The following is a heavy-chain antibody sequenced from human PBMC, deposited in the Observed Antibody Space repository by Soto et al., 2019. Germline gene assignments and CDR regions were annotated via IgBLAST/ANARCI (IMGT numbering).Heavy chain of an antibody. CDR2: ISYDGSNK. CDR3: ARNYYDSSGYYYDLYYFDY. D-gene: IGHD3-22*01. J-gene: IGHJ4*02. V-gene: IGHV3-30-3*01. CDR1: GFTFSSYA. Sequence: QVQLVESGGGVVQPGRSLRLSCAASGFTFSSYAMHWVRQAPGKGLEWVAVISYDGSNKYYADSVKGRFTISRDNSKNPVYLQMNSLRAEDTAVYYCARNYYDSSGYYYDLYYFDYWGQGTLVTVSS.